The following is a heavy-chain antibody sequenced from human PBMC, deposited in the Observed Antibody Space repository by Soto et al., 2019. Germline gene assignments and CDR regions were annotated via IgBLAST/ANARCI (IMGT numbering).Heavy chain of an antibody. CDR2: IYYSGST. V-gene: IGHV4-39*07. D-gene: IGHD6-25*01. Sequence: SETLSLTCTVSGGSINSDHFWAWIRQPPGKGLEWIGGIYYSGSTHYNPSLKCRVTISVDTSKNQFSLKLSSVTAVDTAVYYCARAESVNLPSAATGDYYYYMDVWGKGTTVTVSS. CDR3: ARAESVNLPSAATGDYYYYMDV. CDR1: GGSINSDHF. J-gene: IGHJ6*03.